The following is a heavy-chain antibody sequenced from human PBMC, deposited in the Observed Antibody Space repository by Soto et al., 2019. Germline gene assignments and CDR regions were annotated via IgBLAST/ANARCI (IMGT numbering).Heavy chain of an antibody. CDR2: INPDSGGS. J-gene: IGHJ6*02. D-gene: IGHD2-2*02. CDR3: ARDRSCSSTSCYTSILPYYYYGMDV. V-gene: IGHV1-2*02. Sequence: ASVKVSCKTSGYTFTDYYMHWVRQAPGQGLEWMGWINPDSGGSNYAQKFQGRVTMTRDTSISTAYMELSRLRSDDTAVYYCARDRSCSSTSCYTSILPYYYYGMDVWGQGTTVTVSS. CDR1: GYTFTDYY.